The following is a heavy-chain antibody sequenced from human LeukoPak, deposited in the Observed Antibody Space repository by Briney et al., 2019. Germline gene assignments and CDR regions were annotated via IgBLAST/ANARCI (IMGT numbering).Heavy chain of an antibody. Sequence: GGSLRLSCAASGFTFSSYAMSWVRQAPGKGLEWVSAISGSGGSTYYADSVKGRSTISRDNSKNTLYLQMNSLRAEDTAVYYCAKDVTTWLAGAYNWFDPWGQGTLVTVSS. J-gene: IGHJ5*02. CDR3: AKDVTTWLAGAYNWFDP. D-gene: IGHD4-17*01. V-gene: IGHV3-23*01. CDR1: GFTFSSYA. CDR2: ISGSGGST.